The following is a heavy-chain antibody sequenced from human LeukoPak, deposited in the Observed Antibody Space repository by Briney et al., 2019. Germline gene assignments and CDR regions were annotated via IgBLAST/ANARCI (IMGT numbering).Heavy chain of an antibody. J-gene: IGHJ4*02. CDR1: GFTFSTYG. CDR3: AKDLLVMMTFGGVVDY. CDR2: IRHDGSNK. V-gene: IGHV3-30*02. Sequence: GGSLRLSCAASGFTFSTYGMHWVRQAPGRGLEWVAFIRHDGSNKYYADSVKGRFIISRDNSKNTLYVQMNSLRAEDTAVYYCAKDLLVMMTFGGVVDYWGQGTLVTVSS. D-gene: IGHD3-16*01.